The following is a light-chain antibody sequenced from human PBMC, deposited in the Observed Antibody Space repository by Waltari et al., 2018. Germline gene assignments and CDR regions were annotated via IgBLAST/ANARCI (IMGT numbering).Light chain of an antibody. V-gene: IGKV3-20*01. Sequence: VLPHSPGPLSLSPGAIATLPCRASQSVSSSYLAWYQQKPGQAPTLLIYGASSRATGIPDRFRGSGSGTDFNLTISRLEPEDVAMYYCQQYGGSTQGWTFGQGTKVEIK. CDR2: GAS. J-gene: IGKJ1*01. CDR1: QSVSSSY. CDR3: QQYGGSTQGWT.